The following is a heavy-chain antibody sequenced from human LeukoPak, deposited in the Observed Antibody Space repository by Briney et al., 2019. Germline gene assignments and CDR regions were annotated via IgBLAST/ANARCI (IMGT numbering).Heavy chain of an antibody. V-gene: IGHV3-7*01. D-gene: IGHD3-10*01. CDR3: AKVAKYYYGPETYYFFEQ. CDR1: GFTFSNYW. Sequence: GGSLRLSCAGSGFTFSNYWMSWVRQAPGKGLEWVANIKQDGSEKKYVDSVKGRFTVSRDYAKNSLYLQMNSLRVEDTAVYYCAKVAKYYYGPETYYFFEQWGQGTPVTASS. J-gene: IGHJ4*02. CDR2: IKQDGSEK.